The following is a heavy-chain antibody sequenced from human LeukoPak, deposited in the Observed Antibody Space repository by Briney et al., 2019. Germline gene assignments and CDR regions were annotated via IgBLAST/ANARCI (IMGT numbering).Heavy chain of an antibody. D-gene: IGHD2-2*02. CDR3: AKGIVPAAISSAFDS. CDR1: GFTFSNYA. J-gene: IGHJ4*02. V-gene: IGHV3-23*01. CDR2: ITDDGGRT. Sequence: GGSLRLSCAASGFTFSNYAMSWVRQAPGTGLKWVSTITDDGGRTLYADSVKGRFTIYRDNSKNTLDLQMNSLRAEDTAVYYCAKGIVPAAISSAFDSWGQGTLVTVSS.